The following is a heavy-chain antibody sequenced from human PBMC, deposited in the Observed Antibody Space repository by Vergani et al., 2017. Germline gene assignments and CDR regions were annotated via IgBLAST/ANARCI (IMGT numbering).Heavy chain of an antibody. J-gene: IGHJ6*02. CDR3: ARHDSGHYDASYYGLDV. Sequence: QLQLHKSGPGLVKPSETLSLTCTLSGGSISSSSHFWGWLRQTPGKGLEGIGSIYYTGGAYYNPSLKSRVSISVDASKNQFSLQLSSVTAADSAVYYCARHDSGHYDASYYGLDVWGQGTTVTVSS. D-gene: IGHD3-16*01. V-gene: IGHV4-39*01. CDR2: IYYTGGA. CDR1: GGSISSSSHF.